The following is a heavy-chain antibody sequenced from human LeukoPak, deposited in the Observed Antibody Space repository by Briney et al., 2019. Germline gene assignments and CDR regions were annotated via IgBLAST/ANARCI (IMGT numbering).Heavy chain of an antibody. V-gene: IGHV4-34*01. Sequence: PSETLSLTCAVYGGSFSGYYWSWIRQPPGKGLEWIGEINHSGSTNYNPSLKSRVTVSVDTSKNQFSLKLSSVTAADTAVYYCARVPRNVLLAFIFDYWGQGTLVTVSS. J-gene: IGHJ4*02. D-gene: IGHD3-10*01. CDR2: INHSGST. CDR3: ARVPRNVLLAFIFDY. CDR1: GGSFSGYY.